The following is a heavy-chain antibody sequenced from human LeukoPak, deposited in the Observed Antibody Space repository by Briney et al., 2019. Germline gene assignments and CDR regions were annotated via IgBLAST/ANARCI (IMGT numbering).Heavy chain of an antibody. Sequence: SQTLSLTCAISGDSVSNNGVAWNWIRQSPSRGLEWLGRTFYRSKWSSDYALSVKSRITINPDTSKNQFSLQLNSVTPDDTAVYYCARDRLWSFDYWGQGTLVTVSS. CDR2: TFYRSKWSS. CDR3: ARDRLWSFDY. D-gene: IGHD4/OR15-4a*01. V-gene: IGHV6-1*01. CDR1: GDSVSNNGVA. J-gene: IGHJ4*02.